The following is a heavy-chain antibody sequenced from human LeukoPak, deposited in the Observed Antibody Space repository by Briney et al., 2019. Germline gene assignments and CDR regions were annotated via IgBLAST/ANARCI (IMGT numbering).Heavy chain of an antibody. CDR1: GYTFTGYY. CDR3: ARVLAARLADFDY. Sequence: ASVKVSCKASGYTFTGYYMHWVRQAPGQGLEWMGWINPNSGGTNYAQKFQGRVTMTRDTSISTAYMELSRLRSDDTAVYYCARVLAARLADFDYWGRGTLVTVSS. CDR2: INPNSGGT. J-gene: IGHJ4*02. V-gene: IGHV1-2*02. D-gene: IGHD6-6*01.